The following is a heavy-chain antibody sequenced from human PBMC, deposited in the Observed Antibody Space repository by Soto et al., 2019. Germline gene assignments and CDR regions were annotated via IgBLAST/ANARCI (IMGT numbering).Heavy chain of an antibody. CDR2: IYHSGST. J-gene: IGHJ6*02. CDR1: GGSISRGGYS. D-gene: IGHD3-22*01. Sequence: KTSETLSLTCAVSGGSISRGGYSWSWIRQPPGKGLEWIGYIYHSGSTYYNPSLKSRVTISVDRSKNQFSLKLSSVTAADTAVYYCARGVHYYDSSGYLTVWGQGTTVTVSS. CDR3: ARGVHYYDSSGYLTV. V-gene: IGHV4-30-2*01.